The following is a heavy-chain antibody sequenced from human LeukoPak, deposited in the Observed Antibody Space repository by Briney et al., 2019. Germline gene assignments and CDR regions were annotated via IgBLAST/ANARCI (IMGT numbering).Heavy chain of an antibody. Sequence: SETLSLTCTVSGESISGFYWNWIRQPPGKGLEWIGYIYYSGTTNYNPSLKSRVTISVDTSKNQFSLKLSSVTAADTAVYYCARAPAETYYFDNYRGGYFDLW. CDR3: ARAPAETYYFDNYRGGYFDL. D-gene: IGHD3-22*01. CDR2: IYYSGTT. CDR1: GESISGFY. V-gene: IGHV4-59*08. J-gene: IGHJ2*01.